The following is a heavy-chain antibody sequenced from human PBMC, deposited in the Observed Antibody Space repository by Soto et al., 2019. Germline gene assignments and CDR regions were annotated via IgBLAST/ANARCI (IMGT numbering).Heavy chain of an antibody. CDR3: AGTLAALYAFDI. Sequence: SETLSLTCAVSGGSISSSNWWSWVRQPPGKGLEWIGEIYHSGCTNYNPSLKSRVTISVDKSKNQFSLKLSSVTAADTAVYYCAGTLAALYAFDIWGQGTMVTVSS. V-gene: IGHV4-4*02. CDR2: IYHSGCT. J-gene: IGHJ3*02. CDR1: GGSISSSNW. D-gene: IGHD6-6*01.